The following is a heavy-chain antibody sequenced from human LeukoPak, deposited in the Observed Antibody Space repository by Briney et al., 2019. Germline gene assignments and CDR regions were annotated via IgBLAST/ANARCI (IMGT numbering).Heavy chain of an antibody. Sequence: GGTLRLSCAASGFTFSSYAMHWVRQAPGKGLEWVAVISYDGSNKYYADSVKGRFTISRDNSKNTLYLQMNSLRAEDTAVYYCARGEEYNSRNRGAFDIWGQGTMVTVSS. J-gene: IGHJ3*02. CDR1: GFTFSSYA. CDR2: ISYDGSNK. D-gene: IGHD6-13*01. CDR3: ARGEEYNSRNRGAFDI. V-gene: IGHV3-30*04.